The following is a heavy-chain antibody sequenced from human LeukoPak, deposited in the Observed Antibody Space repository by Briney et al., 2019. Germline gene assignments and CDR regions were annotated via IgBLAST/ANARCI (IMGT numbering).Heavy chain of an antibody. CDR2: IRSKTYGGTT. D-gene: IGHD3-22*01. Sequence: GGSPRLSRAPSGFTFSSYSMNWVRQAPGKGLEWVGRIRSKTYGGTTDYAAPVEGRFTISRDDSKNTLYLQMNGLKTEDTALYCCTTVGLSGYYDGNGYYYFDHWGEGTLVTVSS. J-gene: IGHJ4*02. V-gene: IGHV3-15*01. CDR1: GFTFSSYS. CDR3: TTVGLSGYYDGNGYYYFDH.